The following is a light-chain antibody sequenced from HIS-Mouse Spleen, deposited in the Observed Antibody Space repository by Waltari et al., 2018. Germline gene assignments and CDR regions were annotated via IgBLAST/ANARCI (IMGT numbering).Light chain of an antibody. CDR2: EDS. Sequence: SYELTQPPSVSVSPGQTARITCSGDALPKKYAYWYQQKSGQAPVLGIYEDSKRPSGIPECFSGSSSGTMATLTISGAQVEDEADYYCYSTDSSGNHRRVFGGGTKLTVL. CDR1: ALPKKY. V-gene: IGLV3-10*01. CDR3: YSTDSSGNHRRV. J-gene: IGLJ3*02.